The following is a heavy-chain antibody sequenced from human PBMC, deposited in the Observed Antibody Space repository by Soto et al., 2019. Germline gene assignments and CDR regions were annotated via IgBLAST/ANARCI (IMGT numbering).Heavy chain of an antibody. CDR3: ARGGGVGVSGSAAFDM. V-gene: IGHV1-2*02. CDR2: INPATGAA. Sequence: QLHLVQSGAVVKKPGASVTVSCSASGYPVTAYYMHWVRQAPGRGLEWMGGINPATGAAKYTQTFQGRVTMTRDTSTSTGLIELSGLTSEDTAVFYCARGGGVGVSGSAAFDMWGQGTVVTVSS. D-gene: IGHD3-3*01. J-gene: IGHJ3*02. CDR1: GYPVTAYY.